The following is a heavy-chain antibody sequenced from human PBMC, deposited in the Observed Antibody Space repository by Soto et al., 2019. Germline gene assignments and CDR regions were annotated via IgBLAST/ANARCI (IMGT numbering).Heavy chain of an antibody. Sequence: QVQLVESGGGVVQPGKSLRLSCAASGIAFSGCGMFWVRQTPSKGLEWVAAISSDGSQKYYADSVKGRFTISRDNSKNTLYVXMXGLTXXXTAXXXCXXXIVRGHWYFDLWGRGTLVTVSS. J-gene: IGHJ2*01. CDR3: XXXIVRGHWYFDL. CDR1: GIAFSGCG. D-gene: IGHD3-10*01. V-gene: IGHV3-30*03. CDR2: ISSDGSQK.